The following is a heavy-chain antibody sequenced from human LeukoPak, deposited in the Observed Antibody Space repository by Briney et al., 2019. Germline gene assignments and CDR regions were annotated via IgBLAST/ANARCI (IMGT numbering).Heavy chain of an antibody. CDR3: ARGGYCSSTSCYLSNFYYYGMDV. V-gene: IGHV4-59*01. D-gene: IGHD2-2*03. J-gene: IGHJ6*02. CDR2: IYYSGST. Sequence: SETLSLTCTVSGGSISSYYWSWIRQPPGKGLEWIRYIYYSGSTNYNPSLKSRVTISVDTSKNQFSLKLSSVTAADTAVYYCARGGYCSSTSCYLSNFYYYGMDVWGQGTTVTVSS. CDR1: GGSISSYY.